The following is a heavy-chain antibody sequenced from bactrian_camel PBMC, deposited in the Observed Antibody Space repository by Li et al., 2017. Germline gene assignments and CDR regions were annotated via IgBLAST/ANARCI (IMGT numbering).Heavy chain of an antibody. CDR1: GNIASLAC. V-gene: IGHV3S6*01. Sequence: HVQLVESGGDSVQAGGSLRLSCAVSGNIASLACMSWFRQVPGKEREGIASMFRDGSATYYSDSVKGRFTISQDAGKNTLYLQMDNLRTEDSGVYYCAEDAVGWVLGNRWGQGTQVTVS. CDR3: AEDAVGWVLGNR. D-gene: IGHD5*01. J-gene: IGHJ4*01. CDR2: MFRDGSAT.